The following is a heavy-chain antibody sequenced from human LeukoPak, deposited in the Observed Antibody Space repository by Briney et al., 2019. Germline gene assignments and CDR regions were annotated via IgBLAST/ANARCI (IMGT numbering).Heavy chain of an antibody. J-gene: IGHJ4*02. V-gene: IGHV3-23*01. CDR3: AKALQVYFDWLLYGGTYYFDY. Sequence: GGSLRLSCAASGFTFSSYAMSWVRQAPGKGLEWVSAISGSGGSTYYADSVKGRFTNSRDNSKNTLYLQMNSLRAEDTAVYYCAKALQVYFDWLLYGGTYYFDYWGQGTLVTVSS. CDR2: ISGSGGST. D-gene: IGHD3-9*01. CDR1: GFTFSSYA.